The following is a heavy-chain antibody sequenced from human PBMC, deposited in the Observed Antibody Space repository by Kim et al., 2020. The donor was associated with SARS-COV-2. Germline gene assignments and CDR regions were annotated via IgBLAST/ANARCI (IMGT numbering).Heavy chain of an antibody. CDR3: TRDWAFLYDFWSGYPSFDY. CDR1: GFTFGDYA. D-gene: IGHD3-3*01. Sequence: GGSLRLSCTASGFTFGDYAMSWFRQAPGKGLEWVGFIRSKAYGGTTEYAASVKGRFTISRDDSKSIAYLQMNSLKTEDTAVYYCTRDWAFLYDFWSGYPSFDYWGQGTLVTVSS. J-gene: IGHJ4*02. CDR2: IRSKAYGGTT. V-gene: IGHV3-49*03.